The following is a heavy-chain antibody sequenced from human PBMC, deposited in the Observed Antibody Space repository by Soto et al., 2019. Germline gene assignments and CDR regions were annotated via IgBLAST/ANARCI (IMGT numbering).Heavy chain of an antibody. D-gene: IGHD3-22*01. CDR1: GYTFTSYD. V-gene: IGHV1-8*01. J-gene: IGHJ4*02. CDR2: MNPNSGNT. CDR3: ARGYLDSSGYYYGY. Sequence: QVQLVQSGAEVKKPGASVKVSCTASGYTFTSYDINWVRQATGQGLEWMGWMNPNSGNTGYAQKFQGRVTMTRNTSISTAYMELSSLRSEDTAVYYCARGYLDSSGYYYGYWGQGSLVTVSS.